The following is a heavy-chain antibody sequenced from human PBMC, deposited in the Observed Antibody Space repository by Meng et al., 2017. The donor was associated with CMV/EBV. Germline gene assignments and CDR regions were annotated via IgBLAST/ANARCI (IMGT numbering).Heavy chain of an antibody. Sequence: SGCPFSSFAISWVRPAPGQGLEWMGGFIPILGIANYAQKFQGRVTITADKSTSTAYMELSSLRSEDTAVYYCARSRAIVGARAGWFDPWGQGTLVTVSS. CDR1: GCPFSSFA. D-gene: IGHD1-26*01. CDR2: FIPILGIA. CDR3: ARSRAIVGARAGWFDP. V-gene: IGHV1-69*10. J-gene: IGHJ5*02.